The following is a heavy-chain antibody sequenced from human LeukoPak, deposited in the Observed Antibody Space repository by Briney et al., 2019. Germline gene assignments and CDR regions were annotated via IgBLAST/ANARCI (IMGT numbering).Heavy chain of an antibody. J-gene: IGHJ4*02. V-gene: IGHV1-69*04. CDR1: GGTFSSYA. Sequence: GSSVKVSCKASGGTFSSYAISWGRQAPGQGLEWMGRIIPILGIAKYAQKFQGRVTITADKSTSTAYMELSSLRSEDTAVYYCAARGYSYSDFDYWGQGTLVTVSS. D-gene: IGHD5-18*01. CDR3: AARGYSYSDFDY. CDR2: IIPILGIA.